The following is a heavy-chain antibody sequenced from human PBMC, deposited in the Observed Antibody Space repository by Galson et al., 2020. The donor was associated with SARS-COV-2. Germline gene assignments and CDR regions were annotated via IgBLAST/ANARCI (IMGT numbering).Heavy chain of an antibody. D-gene: IGHD3-3*01. V-gene: IGHV2-26*01. Sequence: SGPTLVKPPETLTLTCTVSGFSLSNARMGVSWIRQPPGNALEWLAHIFSNDEKSYSTSLKSRLTISKDTTKSQVVLTMTNMDPVDTAKYYSERMNVVDTDPVITIFGGAHVHGNWVDPGGQGSLVAVSS. CDR1: GFSLSNARMG. CDR2: IFSNDEK. CDR3: ERMNVVDTDPVITIFGGAHVHGNWVDP. J-gene: IGHJ5*02.